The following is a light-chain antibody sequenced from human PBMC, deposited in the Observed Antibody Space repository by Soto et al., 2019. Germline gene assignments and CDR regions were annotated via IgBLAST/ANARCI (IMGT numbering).Light chain of an antibody. V-gene: IGLV2-14*01. Sequence: SALTQPASVSGSPGQSITISCTGTSSDVGGSNYVSWYQQHPGKAPKLMIYEVSHRPSGVSNRFSGSQSGNTASLTISGLQAEDEADYYCSSYTSSSTFYVFGTGTKSPS. J-gene: IGLJ1*01. CDR1: SSDVGGSNY. CDR3: SSYTSSSTFYV. CDR2: EVS.